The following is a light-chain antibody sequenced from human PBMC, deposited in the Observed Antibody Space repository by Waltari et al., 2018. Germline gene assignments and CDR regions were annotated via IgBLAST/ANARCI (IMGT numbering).Light chain of an antibody. CDR1: QDISSY. CDR3: QQYYSSPFT. CDR2: AAS. V-gene: IGKV1-8*01. J-gene: IGKJ3*01. Sequence: AIRITQSPSSLSASTGDRVTITCRASQDISSYLAWYQQKPGKAPKLLIYAASTLQSGVPSRFSGSGSGTDFTLTIRSLQAEDVAVYYCQQYYSSPFTFGPGTKVDIK.